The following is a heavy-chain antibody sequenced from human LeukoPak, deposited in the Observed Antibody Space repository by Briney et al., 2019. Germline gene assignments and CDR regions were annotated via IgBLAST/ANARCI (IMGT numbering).Heavy chain of an antibody. D-gene: IGHD3-22*01. CDR3: TRAYYYDSSAYYWFDY. CDR1: GFTFSSYS. V-gene: IGHV3-21*01. J-gene: IGHJ4*02. Sequence: GGSLRLSCAVSGFTFSSYSMNWVRQAPGKGLEWVSSISGHSSYVYYADSMKGRFIISRDNAKNSLYPQMNSLRAEDTAVYFCTRAYYYDSSAYYWFDYWGQGTLVTVSS. CDR2: ISGHSSYV.